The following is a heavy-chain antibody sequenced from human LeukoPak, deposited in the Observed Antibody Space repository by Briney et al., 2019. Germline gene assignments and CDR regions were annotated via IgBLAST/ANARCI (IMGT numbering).Heavy chain of an antibody. J-gene: IGHJ4*02. V-gene: IGHV3-53*01. D-gene: IGHD6-19*01. Sequence: GGSLRLSCAASGFTVSSNYMSWVRQAPGKGLEWVSVIYSGGSTYYADSVKGRFTISRDNSKNMIYLEMSSLKAEDTAVYYCAKERSLEIAVAGTIFDYWGQGTLVTVSS. CDR1: GFTVSSNY. CDR2: IYSGGST. CDR3: AKERSLEIAVAGTIFDY.